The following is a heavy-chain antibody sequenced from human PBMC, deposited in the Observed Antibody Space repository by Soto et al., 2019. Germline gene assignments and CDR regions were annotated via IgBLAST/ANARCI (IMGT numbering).Heavy chain of an antibody. CDR3: AKEVHCGGGSCSWSEGFDY. CDR1: GFIFSSYG. J-gene: IGHJ4*02. CDR2: ISYEGSHT. D-gene: IGHD2-15*01. Sequence: QVQLVESGGGVVQPGRSLRLSCAASGFIFSSYGMHWVRQAPGKGLEWVAVISYEGSHTYYADSVKGRFTITRDNSKNTLYLQMNSQRPEDTAVYYCAKEVHCGGGSCSWSEGFDYWGQGTLLTVSS. V-gene: IGHV3-30*18.